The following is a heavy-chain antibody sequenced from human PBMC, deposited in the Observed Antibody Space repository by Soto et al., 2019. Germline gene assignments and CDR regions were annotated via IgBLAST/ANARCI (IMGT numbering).Heavy chain of an antibody. CDR3: ARGDHTIWSGYPYYFDY. Sequence: GASVKVSCKASGYTFTSYDINWVRQATGQGLEWMGWMNPNSCNTGYAQKFQGRVTMTRNTSISTAYMELSSLRSEDTAVYYCARGDHTIWSGYPYYFDYWGQGTLVTVSS. CDR2: MNPNSCNT. V-gene: IGHV1-8*01. CDR1: GYTFTSYD. D-gene: IGHD3-3*01. J-gene: IGHJ4*02.